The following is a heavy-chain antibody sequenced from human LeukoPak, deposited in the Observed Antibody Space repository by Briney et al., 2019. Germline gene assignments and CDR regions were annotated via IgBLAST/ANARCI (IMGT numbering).Heavy chain of an antibody. Sequence: ASVNVSCKASGYTFTSYGISWVRQATGQGLEWMGWISAYNGNTNYAQKLQGRVTMTTDTSTSTAYMELRSLRSDDTAVYYCARDRGYSYGLDAFDIWGQGTMVTVSS. CDR1: GYTFTSYG. J-gene: IGHJ3*02. V-gene: IGHV1-18*01. CDR3: ARDRGYSYGLDAFDI. CDR2: ISAYNGNT. D-gene: IGHD5-18*01.